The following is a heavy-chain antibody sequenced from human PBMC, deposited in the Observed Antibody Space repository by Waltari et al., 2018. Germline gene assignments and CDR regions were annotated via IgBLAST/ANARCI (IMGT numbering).Heavy chain of an antibody. CDR3: VRDQWFAFDI. V-gene: IGHV3-7*01. CDR1: GFTLRNYW. D-gene: IGHD3-22*01. CDR2: IMTDGREE. J-gene: IGHJ3*02. Sequence: EVQLVASGGGLVQPGGSLRLSCAASGFTLRNYWMRWVRQAPGKGLEWVANIMTDGREEYYVDSVRGRFTISRDNAKNSLYLQMNSLRPEDTAVYYCVRDQWFAFDIWGQGTMVTVSS.